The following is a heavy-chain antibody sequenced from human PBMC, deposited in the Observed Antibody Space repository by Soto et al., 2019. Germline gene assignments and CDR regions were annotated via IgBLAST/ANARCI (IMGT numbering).Heavy chain of an antibody. CDR3: AREGATVTHDAFDI. J-gene: IGHJ3*02. CDR1: GFTFSSYS. Sequence: EVQLVESGGGLVKPGGSLRLSCAASGFTFSSYSMNWVRQAPGKGLEWVSSISSSSSYIYYADSVKGRFTISRDNAKNSLYLQMNSLRAEDTAVYYCAREGATVTHDAFDIWGQGTMVTVSS. V-gene: IGHV3-21*01. D-gene: IGHD4-17*01. CDR2: ISSSSSYI.